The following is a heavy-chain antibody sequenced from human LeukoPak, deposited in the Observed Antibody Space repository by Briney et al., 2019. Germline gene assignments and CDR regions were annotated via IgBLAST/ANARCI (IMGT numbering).Heavy chain of an antibody. CDR2: IYYSGST. J-gene: IGHJ5*02. D-gene: IGHD3-10*01. CDR3: ARATMVRGAGGLDP. Sequence: SETLSLTCTVSGGSISSGDYYWSWIRQPPGKGLEWIGYIYYSGSTYYNPSLKSRVTISVDTSKNQFSLKLSSVTAADTAVYYCARATMVRGAGGLDPWGQGTLVTVPS. V-gene: IGHV4-30-4*01. CDR1: GGSISSGDYY.